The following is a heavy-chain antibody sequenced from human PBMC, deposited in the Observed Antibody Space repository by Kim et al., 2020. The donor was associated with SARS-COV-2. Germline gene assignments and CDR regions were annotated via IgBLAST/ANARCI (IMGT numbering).Heavy chain of an antibody. Sequence: ASVKVSCKTLRESFMNYYIHWVRQAPGHGLLHYASLDRKSTRLNSSHLKQARMPTSAGKKNSTAHMELSRLTFNDTAVYYCARCVYLSMAYWGQGTLVTV. V-gene: IGHV1-2*01. CDR2: LDRKSTRL. J-gene: IGHJ4*02. CDR3: ARCVYLSMAY. CDR1: RESFMNYY. D-gene: IGHD3-9*01.